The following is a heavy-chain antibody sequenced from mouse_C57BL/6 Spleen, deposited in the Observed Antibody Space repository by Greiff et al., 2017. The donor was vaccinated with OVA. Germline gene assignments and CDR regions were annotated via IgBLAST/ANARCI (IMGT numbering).Heavy chain of an antibody. CDR3: ASWDVSAMNY. J-gene: IGHJ4*01. CDR1: GFTFSSYA. D-gene: IGHD4-1*01. CDR2: ISDGGSYT. Sequence: EVKVVESGGGLVKPGGSLKLSCAASGFTFSSYAMSWVRQTPEKRLEWVATISDGGSYTYYPDNVKGRFTISRDNAKNNLYLQMSHLKSEDTAMYYCASWDVSAMNYWGQGTSVTVSS. V-gene: IGHV5-4*03.